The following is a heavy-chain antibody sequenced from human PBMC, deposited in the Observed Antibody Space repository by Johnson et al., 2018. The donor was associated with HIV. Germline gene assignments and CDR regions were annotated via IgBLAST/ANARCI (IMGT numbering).Heavy chain of an antibody. V-gene: IGHV3-7*01. CDR2: IKQDGSEK. D-gene: IGHD1-26*01. CDR3: AREGIVGATDDAFDI. CDR1: GFTFNSYA. Sequence: VQLVESGGGVVQPGRSLRLSCAASGFTFNSYAMNWVRQAPGKGLEWVANIKQDGSEKYYVDSVKGRFTISRDNAKSSLYLQMNSLRVEDTAVYYCAREGIVGATDDAFDIWGQGTMVTVSS. J-gene: IGHJ3*02.